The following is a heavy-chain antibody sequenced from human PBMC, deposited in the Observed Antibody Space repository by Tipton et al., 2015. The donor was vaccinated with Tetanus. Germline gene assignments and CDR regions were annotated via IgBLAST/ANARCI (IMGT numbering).Heavy chain of an antibody. V-gene: IGHV3-33*01. CDR2: IWYDGSNK. CDR1: GFTFSSYG. CDR3: ARDCGSSSYGMDV. Sequence: SLRLSCAASGFTFSSYGMHWVRQAPGKGLEWVAVIWYDGSNKYYADSVKGRFTISRDNSKNTLYLQMNSLRAEDTAVYYCARDCGSSSYGMDVWGQGTTVTVSS. D-gene: IGHD6-13*01. J-gene: IGHJ6*02.